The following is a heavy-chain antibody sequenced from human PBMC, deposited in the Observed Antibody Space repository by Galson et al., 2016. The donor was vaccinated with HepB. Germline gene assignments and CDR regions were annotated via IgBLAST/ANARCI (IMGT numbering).Heavy chain of an antibody. CDR3: AMGPDSSGSDY. J-gene: IGHJ4*02. CDR1: GGSISSGGYY. D-gene: IGHD3-22*01. V-gene: IGHV4-31*03. Sequence: LSLTCTVSGGSISSGGYYWSWIRQHPGKGLEWIGYIYYSGSTYYNPSLKSRVTISVDTSKNQFSLKLSSVTAADTAVYYCAMGPDSSGSDYWGQGTLVTVSS. CDR2: IYYSGST.